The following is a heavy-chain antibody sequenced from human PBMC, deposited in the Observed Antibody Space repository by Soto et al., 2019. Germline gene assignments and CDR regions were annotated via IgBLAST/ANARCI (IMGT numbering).Heavy chain of an antibody. Sequence: EVQLVESGGGMVQPGGSLRVSCAASGFTLSSYSMHWVRQAPGKGLEWVSYISGSGGTIYYADSVKGRFTIPRDNAKNSLSVQMNSLRDEDTAVYFRARETGLRSSGWSYYFDFWGQGTRVTVSS. V-gene: IGHV3-48*02. D-gene: IGHD6-19*01. CDR2: ISGSGGTI. J-gene: IGHJ4*02. CDR3: ARETGLRSSGWSYYFDF. CDR1: GFTLSSYS.